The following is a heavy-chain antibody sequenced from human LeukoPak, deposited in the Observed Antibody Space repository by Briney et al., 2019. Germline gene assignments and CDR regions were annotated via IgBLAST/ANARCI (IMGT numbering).Heavy chain of an antibody. CDR1: GGSFSGYY. V-gene: IGHV4-34*01. Sequence: SETLSLTCAVYGGSFSGYYWSWIRQPPGKGLEWIGEIIHSGSTNYNPTLKSRVTISVDTSKNQFSLKLSSVTAADTAVYYCARGGIVVVPAAIVRRNWFDPWGQGTLVTVSS. D-gene: IGHD2-2*01. CDR2: IIHSGST. J-gene: IGHJ5*02. CDR3: ARGGIVVVPAAIVRRNWFDP.